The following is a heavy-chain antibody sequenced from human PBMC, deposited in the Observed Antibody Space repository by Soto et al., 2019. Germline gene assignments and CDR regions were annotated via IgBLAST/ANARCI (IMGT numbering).Heavy chain of an antibody. V-gene: IGHV1-69*12. J-gene: IGHJ5*02. CDR3: ARDRGPSSGYYPYWFDP. CDR2: IIPIFGTA. CDR1: GGTFSSYA. D-gene: IGHD3-22*01. Sequence: QVQLVQSGAEVKKPGSSVKVSCKASGGTFSSYAITWVRQAPGQGLEWMGGIIPIFGTANYAQKFQGRVTITAXASXSXAYMELSSLRSEDTALYYCARDRGPSSGYYPYWFDPWGQGTLVTVSS.